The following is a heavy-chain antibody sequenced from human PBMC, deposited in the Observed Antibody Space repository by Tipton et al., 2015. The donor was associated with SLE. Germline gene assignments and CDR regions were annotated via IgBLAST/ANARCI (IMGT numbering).Heavy chain of an antibody. CDR3: ARAGGRATEYGMDV. Sequence: QLVQSGAEVKKPGASVHVSCKASGYTFISSDITWVRQAPGQGLEWMGSMNPNSGNTVYAQRFLGRVTMTRNTSISTAYMELTSLRSGDTAVYHCARAGGRATEYGMDVWGQGTTVIVSS. D-gene: IGHD5-12*01. V-gene: IGHV1-8*01. J-gene: IGHJ6*02. CDR1: GYTFISSD. CDR2: MNPNSGNT.